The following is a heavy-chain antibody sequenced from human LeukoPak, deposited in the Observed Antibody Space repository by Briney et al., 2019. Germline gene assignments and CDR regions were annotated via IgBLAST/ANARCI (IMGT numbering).Heavy chain of an antibody. CDR3: ARDDWLDSSGYYPFLSSMDV. CDR1: GFTFSSYA. D-gene: IGHD3-22*01. CDR2: ISYDGSNK. Sequence: GGSLRLSCAASGFTFSSYAMHWVRQAPGKGLEWVAVISYDGSNKYYADSVKGRFTISRDNSKNTLYLQMNSLRAEDTAVYYCARDDWLDSSGYYPFLSSMDVWGQGTTVTVSS. J-gene: IGHJ6*02. V-gene: IGHV3-30-3*01.